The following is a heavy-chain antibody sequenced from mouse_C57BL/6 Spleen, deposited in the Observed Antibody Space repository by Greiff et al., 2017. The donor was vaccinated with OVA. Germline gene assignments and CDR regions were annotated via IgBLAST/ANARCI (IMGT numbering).Heavy chain of an antibody. CDR2: IHPNSGST. CDR1: GYTFTSYW. Sequence: VKLQQPGAELVKPGASVKLSCKASGYTFTSYWMHWVKQRPGQGLEWIGMIHPNSGSTNYNEKFKSKATLTVDKSSSTAYMQLSSLTSEDSAVYYCARRYYGSSFYAMDYWGQGTSVTVSS. V-gene: IGHV1-64*01. CDR3: ARRYYGSSFYAMDY. D-gene: IGHD1-1*01. J-gene: IGHJ4*01.